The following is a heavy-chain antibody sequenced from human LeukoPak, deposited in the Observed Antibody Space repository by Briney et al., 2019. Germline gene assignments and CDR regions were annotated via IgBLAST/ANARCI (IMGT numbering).Heavy chain of an antibody. CDR2: IYYSGST. CDR3: ARLLPMVRGVIIAYYFDY. D-gene: IGHD3-10*01. V-gene: IGHV4-59*01. Sequence: SETLSLTCTVSGGSISSYYWSWIRQPPGKGLEWIGYIYYSGSTNYNPSLKSRVTISVDTSKNQFSLKLSSVTAADTAVYYCARLLPMVRGVIIAYYFDYWGQGTLVTVSS. CDR1: GGSISSYY. J-gene: IGHJ4*02.